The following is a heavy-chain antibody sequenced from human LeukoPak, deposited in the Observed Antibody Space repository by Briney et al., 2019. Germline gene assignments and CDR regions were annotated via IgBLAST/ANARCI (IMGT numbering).Heavy chain of an antibody. Sequence: GGSLRLSCAASGFTFSSYAMSWVRQAPGKGLEWVSSISGSGASTYYADSVKGRFTISRDNAKNSLYLEMNSLRAEDTGVYFCARDTKDYWGQGTLVVVSS. CDR1: GFTFSSYA. V-gene: IGHV3-23*01. CDR2: ISGSGAST. D-gene: IGHD2-2*01. J-gene: IGHJ4*02. CDR3: ARDTKDY.